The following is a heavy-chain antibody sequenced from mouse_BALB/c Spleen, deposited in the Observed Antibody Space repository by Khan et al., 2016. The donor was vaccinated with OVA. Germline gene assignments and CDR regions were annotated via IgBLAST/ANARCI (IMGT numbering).Heavy chain of an antibody. CDR1: GFTFSTYG. CDR3: ARLAYYYGSEGFAY. Sequence: EVQLVESGGDLVKPGGSLKLSCAASGFTFSTYGMSWVRQTPDKRLEWVATISSGGSYTYYPDSVKGRFTISRDNAKNTLYLQMSSPKSEDTAMYYCARLAYYYGSEGFAYWGQGTLVTVSA. D-gene: IGHD1-1*01. J-gene: IGHJ3*01. CDR2: ISSGGSYT. V-gene: IGHV5-6*01.